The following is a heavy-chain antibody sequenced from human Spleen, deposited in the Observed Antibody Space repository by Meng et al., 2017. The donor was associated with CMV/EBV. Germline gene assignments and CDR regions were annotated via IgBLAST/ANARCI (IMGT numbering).Heavy chain of an antibody. V-gene: IGHV4-31*03. Sequence: TVSGEYIRSGGYYWSWIRQCPGTGLEWIGFSYYSGSTHYNPSLKSRVLISLDTSKNQFSLKLSSVTAADTAVYFCARAPYSTKWFDPWGQGTLVTVSS. J-gene: IGHJ5*02. CDR3: ARAPYSTKWFDP. D-gene: IGHD2-8*01. CDR2: SYYSGST. CDR1: GEYIRSGGYY.